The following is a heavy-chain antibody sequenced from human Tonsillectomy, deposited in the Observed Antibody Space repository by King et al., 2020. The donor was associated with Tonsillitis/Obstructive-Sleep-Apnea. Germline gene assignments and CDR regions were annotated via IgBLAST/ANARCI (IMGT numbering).Heavy chain of an antibody. CDR1: GFIFGNYV. D-gene: IGHD1-1*01. CDR2: IRSKAYGGT. J-gene: IGHJ4*02. CDR3: TRDLGELEPSSGF. V-gene: IGHV3-49*05. Sequence: VQLVESGGGLVKPGRSLRLSCTTSGFIFGNYVMSWFRQAPGKGLEWVGFIRSKAYGGTEYAAPVKGRSTISRDDSKRIAYLQMNSLKSEDTGVYYCTRDLGELEPSSGFWGQGTLVTVSS.